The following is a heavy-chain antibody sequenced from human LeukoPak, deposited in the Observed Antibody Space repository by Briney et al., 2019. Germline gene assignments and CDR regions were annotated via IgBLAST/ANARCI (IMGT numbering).Heavy chain of an antibody. V-gene: IGHV1-18*01. CDR2: ISAYNGNT. Sequence: ASVKVSCKASGYTFTSYGISWVRQAPGQGLEWMGWISAYNGNTNYAQNLQGRVTMTTDTSTSTAYMELRSLRSDDTAVYYCARQKISAAAGPYFDYWGQGTLVTVSS. D-gene: IGHD6-13*01. J-gene: IGHJ4*02. CDR1: GYTFTSYG. CDR3: ARQKISAAAGPYFDY.